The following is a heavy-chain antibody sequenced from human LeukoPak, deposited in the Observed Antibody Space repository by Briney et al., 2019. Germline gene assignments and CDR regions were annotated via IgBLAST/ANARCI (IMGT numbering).Heavy chain of an antibody. J-gene: IGHJ4*02. V-gene: IGHV3-33*01. Sequence: PGRSLRLSCAVSGFTFSSYGMHWVRQAPGKGLEWVALIWYDGSNVNYADSVKGRFTISRDNSKNTLYLQMSSLRDEDTAVYYCARRGYYDSSGYYSYFDHWGQGTLVTVSS. CDR1: GFTFSSYG. D-gene: IGHD3-22*01. CDR3: ARRGYYDSSGYYSYFDH. CDR2: IWYDGSNV.